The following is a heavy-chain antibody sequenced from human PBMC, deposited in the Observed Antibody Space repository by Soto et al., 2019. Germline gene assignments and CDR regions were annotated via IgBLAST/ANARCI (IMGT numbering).Heavy chain of an antibody. CDR2: IIPICGTA. CDR3: ARDSGSYVHYFDY. CDR1: GGSFSSYA. D-gene: IGHD1-26*01. Sequence: QVQLVQSGAEAKKPGSSVKVSCKASGGSFSSYAISWVRQAPGQGLEWMGGIIPICGTANYAQQCQGRVTITADESTGKAYMELSSLRSKDTDVYYCARDSGSYVHYFDYWGQGTLVTVSS. J-gene: IGHJ4*02. V-gene: IGHV1-69*01.